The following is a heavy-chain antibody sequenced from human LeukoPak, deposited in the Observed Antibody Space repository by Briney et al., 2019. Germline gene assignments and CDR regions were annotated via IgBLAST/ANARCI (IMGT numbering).Heavy chain of an antibody. CDR1: GFTFSSYS. J-gene: IGHJ6*02. CDR2: IRSSSSTI. Sequence: GGSLRLSCAASGFTFSSYSMNWVRQASGKGLEWVSYIRSSSSTIYYADSVKGRITISRDNAKSSLYLEMNSLRNEDTAVYYCTRDLRTDYYDFWSGHKNYGMDVWGQGTTVTVSS. V-gene: IGHV3-48*02. D-gene: IGHD3-3*01. CDR3: TRDLRTDYYDFWSGHKNYGMDV.